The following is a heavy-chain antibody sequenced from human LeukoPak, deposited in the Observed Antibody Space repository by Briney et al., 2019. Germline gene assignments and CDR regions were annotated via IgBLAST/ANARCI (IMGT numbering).Heavy chain of an antibody. V-gene: IGHV1-18*01. CDR2: ISAYNGNT. Sequence: VSVKVSCKASGYTFTSYGISWVRQAPGQGLEWMGWISAYNGNTNYAQKLQGRVTMTTDTSTSTAYMELRSLRSDDTAVYYCARDGGYCSSTSCDNYYYYYGMDVWGQGTTVTVSS. J-gene: IGHJ6*02. CDR3: ARDGGYCSSTSCDNYYYYYGMDV. CDR1: GYTFTSYG. D-gene: IGHD2-2*01.